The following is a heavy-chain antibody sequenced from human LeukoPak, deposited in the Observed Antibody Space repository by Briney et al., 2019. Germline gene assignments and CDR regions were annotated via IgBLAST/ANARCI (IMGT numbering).Heavy chain of an antibody. CDR2: MNPNSGNT. J-gene: IGHJ3*02. CDR1: GYTFTSYD. D-gene: IGHD1-7*01. V-gene: IGHV1-8*03. CDR3: AISYNWNYGYGAFGI. Sequence: GASVKVSCKASGYTFTSYDINWVRQATGQGLEWMGWMNPNSGNTGYAQKFQGRVTITRNTSISTAYMELSSLRSEDTAVYYCAISYNWNYGYGAFGIWGQGTMVTVSS.